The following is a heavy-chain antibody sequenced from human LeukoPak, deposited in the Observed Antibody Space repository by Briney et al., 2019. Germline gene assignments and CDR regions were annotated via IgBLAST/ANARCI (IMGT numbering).Heavy chain of an antibody. J-gene: IGHJ4*02. CDR1: GGTFSSYA. V-gene: IGHV1-69*05. D-gene: IGHD3-22*01. CDR3: ARGPGPYDSSGYYYDY. Sequence: ASVKVSCKASGGTFSSYAISWVRQAPGQGLEWMRGIIPIFGTANYAQKFQGRVTITTDESTSTAYMELSSLRSEDTAVYYCARGPGPYDSSGYYYDYWGQGTLVTVSS. CDR2: IIPIFGTA.